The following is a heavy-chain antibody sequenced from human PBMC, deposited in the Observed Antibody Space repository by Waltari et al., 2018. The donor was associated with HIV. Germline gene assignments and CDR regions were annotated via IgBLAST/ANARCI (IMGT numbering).Heavy chain of an antibody. CDR1: GFTFTNAW. J-gene: IGHJ4*01. D-gene: IGHD3-10*01. CDR3: TTWQVGSY. V-gene: IGHV3-15*01. Sequence: EVPVVESGGGLVKPGGSLRLTCGAYGFTFTNAWMSWVRQAPGKGLEWVGRIKTKAEGETVEYATPVKGRFTISRDDSKNTLYLQMNSLTTEDKAVYYCTTWQVGSYWGHGTLVTVSS. CDR2: IKTKAEGETV.